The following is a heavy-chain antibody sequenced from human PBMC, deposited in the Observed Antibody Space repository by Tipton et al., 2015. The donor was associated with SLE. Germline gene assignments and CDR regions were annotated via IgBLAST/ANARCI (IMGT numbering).Heavy chain of an antibody. CDR3: ARDRRRDGYPHFDY. CDR2: IYHSGST. D-gene: IGHD5-24*01. V-gene: IGHV4-4*02. Sequence: TLSLTCAVSGGSISSSNWWSWVRQPPGKGLEWIGDIYHSGSTNYNPSLKSRVTISVDKSKNQFSLKLSSVTAADTAVYYCARDRRRDGYPHFDYWGQGTLVTVSS. J-gene: IGHJ4*02. CDR1: GGSISSSNW.